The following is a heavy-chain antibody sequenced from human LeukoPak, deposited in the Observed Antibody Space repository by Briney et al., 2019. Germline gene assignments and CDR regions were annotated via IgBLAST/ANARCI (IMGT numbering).Heavy chain of an antibody. V-gene: IGHV1-24*01. CDR2: FDPKDGET. Sequence: ASVKVSCKVSGNTLTELSMHWVRQAPGKGLEWMGGFDPKDGETIYAQKFQGRVTMTEDTSTDTAYMELSSLRSEDTAVYYCAAYCSGGSCYSDYYYYGMDVWGKGTTVTVSS. D-gene: IGHD2-15*01. CDR1: GNTLTELS. CDR3: AAYCSGGSCYSDYYYYGMDV. J-gene: IGHJ6*04.